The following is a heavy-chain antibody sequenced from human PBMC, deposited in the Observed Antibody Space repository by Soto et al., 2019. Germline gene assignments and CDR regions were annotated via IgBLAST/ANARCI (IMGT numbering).Heavy chain of an antibody. D-gene: IGHD3-9*01. CDR1: GGSISSSSYY. CDR3: ARGNYDILTGPVGPYYFDY. J-gene: IGHJ4*02. V-gene: IGHV4-39*01. Sequence: SETLSLTCTVSGGSISSSSYYWGWLRQPPGKGLEWIGSIYYSGSTYYNPSLKSRVTISVDTSKNQFSLKLSSVTAADTAVYYCARGNYDILTGPVGPYYFDYWGQGTLVTVSS. CDR2: IYYSGST.